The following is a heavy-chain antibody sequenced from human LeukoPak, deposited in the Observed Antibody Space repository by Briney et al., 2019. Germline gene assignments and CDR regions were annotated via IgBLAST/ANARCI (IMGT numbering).Heavy chain of an antibody. V-gene: IGHV1-8*01. CDR2: MNPNSGNT. D-gene: IGHD6-13*01. CDR1: GYTFTSYD. CDR3: ARAVAAAGMVAFDI. Sequence: ASVKVSCKASGYTFTSYDINWVRQATGQGLEWMGWMNPNSGNTGYAQKFQGRVTMTRNTSISIAYMELSSLRSEDTAVYYCARAVAAAGMVAFDIWGQGTMVTISS. J-gene: IGHJ3*02.